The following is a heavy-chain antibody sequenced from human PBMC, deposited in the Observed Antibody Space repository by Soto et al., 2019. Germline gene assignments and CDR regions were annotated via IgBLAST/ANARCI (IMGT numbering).Heavy chain of an antibody. CDR1: GGSVSSGSYY. Sequence: QVQLQESGPGLVKPSETLSLTCTVSGGSVSSGSYYWSWIRQPPGKGLEWIGYIYYSGSTNYNPSLKSRVTISVDTSKNQFSLKLSSVTAADTAVYYCARVPLGSYYYYYGMDVWGQGTTVTVSS. CDR2: IYYSGST. D-gene: IGHD3-16*01. CDR3: ARVPLGSYYYYYGMDV. V-gene: IGHV4-61*01. J-gene: IGHJ6*02.